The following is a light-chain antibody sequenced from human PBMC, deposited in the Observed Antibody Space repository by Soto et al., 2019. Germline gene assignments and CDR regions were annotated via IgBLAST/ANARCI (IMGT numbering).Light chain of an antibody. V-gene: IGKV3-20*01. Sequence: EFVLTQSPGTLSLSPGERATLSCRASQSVSSSYLAWYQQKPGQAPRILIYGASTRATGIPDRFSGSGSGTDFTLTISRPEPEDFAVYYCQQYGSSPPLTFGGGTKVEIK. CDR1: QSVSSSY. CDR2: GAS. J-gene: IGKJ4*01. CDR3: QQYGSSPPLT.